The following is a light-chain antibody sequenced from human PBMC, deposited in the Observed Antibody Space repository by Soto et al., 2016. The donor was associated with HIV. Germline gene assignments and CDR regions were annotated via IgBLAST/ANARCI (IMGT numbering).Light chain of an antibody. V-gene: IGKV1-39*01. CDR3: LQHNSYPYT. Sequence: DIQMTQSPSSLSASVGDRVTITCRASQSISSYLNWYQQKPGKAPKLLIYAASSLQSGVPSRFSGSGSGTDFTLTISSLQPEDFATYYCLQHNSYPYTFGRGPSWRSN. J-gene: IGKJ2*01. CDR1: QSISSY. CDR2: AAS.